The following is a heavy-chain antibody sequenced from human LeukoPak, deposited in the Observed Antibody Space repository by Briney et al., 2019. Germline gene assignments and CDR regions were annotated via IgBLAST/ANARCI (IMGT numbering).Heavy chain of an antibody. Sequence: GGSPKVSCKASGYTLSGYYMHWVRQAPGQGLEWMGCINPNSVGTNYAQKVQGRVTITRDTSISTAYMALSRLRSDDTAVYYCARDLLGYCSSTSCNEFDYWGQGTLVSVSS. J-gene: IGHJ4*02. V-gene: IGHV1-2*02. CDR2: INPNSVGT. D-gene: IGHD2-2*01. CDR3: ARDLLGYCSSTSCNEFDY. CDR1: GYTLSGYY.